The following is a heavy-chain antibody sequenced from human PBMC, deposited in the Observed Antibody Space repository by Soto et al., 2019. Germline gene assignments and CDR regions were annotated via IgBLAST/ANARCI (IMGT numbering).Heavy chain of an antibody. CDR3: AGPRGNAFDI. CDR2: IYREDDK. CDR1: GFSFSHYSMG. J-gene: IGHJ3*02. V-gene: IGHV2-5*02. Sequence: QITLEESGPTLVKPTQTLTLTCTFSGFSFSHYSMGVGWIRQPPGKALEWLALIYREDDKRYSPSLKSRVTSTQNTSKNQVVFIMTNMDPVDTATYYCAGPRGNAFDIWGQGTMVTVSS. D-gene: IGHD3-10*01.